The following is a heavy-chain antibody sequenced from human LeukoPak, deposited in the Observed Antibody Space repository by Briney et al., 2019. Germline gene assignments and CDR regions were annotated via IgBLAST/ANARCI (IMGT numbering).Heavy chain of an antibody. CDR2: ISGSGGST. D-gene: IGHD3-10*01. Sequence: GGSLRLSCAASGFTFSSYAMSWVRQAPGQGLERVSAISGSGGSTYYANSVKGRFHISRDNSENTLYLQMNSLRAEDTAVYYCAKDPTRYYYGSGVDYWGQGTLVSVSS. CDR3: AKDPTRYYYGSGVDY. V-gene: IGHV3-23*01. CDR1: GFTFSSYA. J-gene: IGHJ4*02.